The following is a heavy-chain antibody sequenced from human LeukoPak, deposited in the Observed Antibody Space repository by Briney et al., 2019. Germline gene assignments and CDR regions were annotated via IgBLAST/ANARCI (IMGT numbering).Heavy chain of an antibody. D-gene: IGHD3-10*01. Sequence: PGGSLRLSCAASGFTFSSYAMSWVRQAPGKGLEWVSAISGSGGSTYYADSVKGRFTISRDNSKNTLYLQMNSLRAEDTAVYYCAKDRGSGSYYQGRPFDYWGQGTLVTVSS. CDR2: ISGSGGST. V-gene: IGHV3-23*01. CDR1: GFTFSSYA. CDR3: AKDRGSGSYYQGRPFDY. J-gene: IGHJ4*02.